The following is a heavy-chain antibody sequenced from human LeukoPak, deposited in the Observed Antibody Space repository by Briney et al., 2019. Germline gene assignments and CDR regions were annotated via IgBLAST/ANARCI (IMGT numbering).Heavy chain of an antibody. CDR3: ARDKGGITGTTRYFDY. D-gene: IGHD1-20*01. CDR1: GGSISSYY. CDR2: IYTSGST. J-gene: IGHJ4*02. Sequence: PSETLSLTCTVSGGSISSYYWSWIRQPAGKGLEWIGRIYTSGSTNYNPSLKSRVTISVDKSKNQFSLKLSSVTAADTAVYYCARDKGGITGTTRYFDYSGQGTLVTVSS. V-gene: IGHV4-4*07.